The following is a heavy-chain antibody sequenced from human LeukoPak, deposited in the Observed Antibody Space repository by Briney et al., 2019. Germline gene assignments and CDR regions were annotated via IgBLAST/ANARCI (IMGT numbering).Heavy chain of an antibody. CDR2: IKQDGSER. CDR1: GFTFSSYW. CDR3: ARDRLPHSPTYGMDV. J-gene: IGHJ6*02. V-gene: IGHV3-7*01. Sequence: GGSLRLSCAASGFTFSSYWMNWVRQAPGKGLEWVANIKQDGSERYYVDSVKGRFTISRDNAKNSLYLQMNSLRAEDTAVYYCARDRLPHSPTYGMDVWGQGTTVTVSS. D-gene: IGHD4-11*01.